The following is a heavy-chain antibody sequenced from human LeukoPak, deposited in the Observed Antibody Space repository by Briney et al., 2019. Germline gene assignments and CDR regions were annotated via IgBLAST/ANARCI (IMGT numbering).Heavy chain of an antibody. V-gene: IGHV3-48*03. J-gene: IGHJ4*02. Sequence: QPGGSLRLSCSASGFTFSSCEMNWVRQAPGRGLEWVSYISTSGDTIYYADSVKGRFTISRDNAKNSVYLQMDSLRAEDTAVYYCARDVVEGPYYFDYWGQGTLVTVSS. CDR3: ARDVVEGPYYFDY. CDR2: ISTSGDTI. D-gene: IGHD2-21*01. CDR1: GFTFSSCE.